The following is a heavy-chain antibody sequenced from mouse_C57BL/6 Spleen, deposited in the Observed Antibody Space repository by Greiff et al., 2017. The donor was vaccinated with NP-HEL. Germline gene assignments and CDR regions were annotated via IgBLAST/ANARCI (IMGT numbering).Heavy chain of an antibody. V-gene: IGHV1-15*01. CDR2: IDPETGGT. J-gene: IGHJ4*01. Sequence: QVQLQQSGAELVRPGASVTLSCKASGYTFTDYEMHWVKQTPVHGLEWIGAIDPETGGTAYTQKFKGKAILTADKSSSTAYMELRSLTSEDSAVYYCTRSDEDYYAMDYWGQGTSVTVSS. CDR3: TRSDEDYYAMDY. CDR1: GYTFTDYE.